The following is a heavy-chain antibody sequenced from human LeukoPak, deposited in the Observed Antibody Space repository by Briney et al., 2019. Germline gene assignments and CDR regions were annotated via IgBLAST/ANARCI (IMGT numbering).Heavy chain of an antibody. J-gene: IGHJ5*02. CDR2: INPNSGGT. Sequence: GASVKVSCKASGYTFTGYYMHWVRQAPGQGLEWMGWINPNSGGTNYAQKFQGRVTMTRDTSISTAYMELSRLRSDDTAVYYCARDHPNIKQRNWFDPWGQGTLVTVSS. D-gene: IGHD6-25*01. CDR3: ARDHPNIKQRNWFDP. CDR1: GYTFTGYY. V-gene: IGHV1-2*02.